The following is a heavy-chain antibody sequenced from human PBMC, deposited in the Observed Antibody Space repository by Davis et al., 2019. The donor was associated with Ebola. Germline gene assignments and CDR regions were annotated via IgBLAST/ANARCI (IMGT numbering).Heavy chain of an antibody. V-gene: IGHV4-59*01. Sequence: PSETLSLTCTVSGGSISSYYWSWIRQPPGKGLEWIGYIYYSGSTNYNPSLKSRVTISVDTSKNQFSLKLSSVTAADTAVYYCARGDLGHLVAFDYWGQGTLVTVSS. J-gene: IGHJ4*02. CDR3: ARGDLGHLVAFDY. CDR1: GGSISSYY. CDR2: IYYSGST. D-gene: IGHD6-6*01.